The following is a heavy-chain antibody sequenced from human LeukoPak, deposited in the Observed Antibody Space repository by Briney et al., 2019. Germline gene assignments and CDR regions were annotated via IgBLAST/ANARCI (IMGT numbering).Heavy chain of an antibody. Sequence: SETLSLTCAVYGGSFSGYYWSWIRQPPGKGLEWIGEINHSGSTNYNPSLKSRVTISVDTSKNQFSLKLTSVTAADTAVYYCARLYLPATRFDYWGQGTLVTVSS. D-gene: IGHD5-24*01. CDR1: GGSFSGYY. CDR3: ARLYLPATRFDY. CDR2: INHSGST. V-gene: IGHV4-34*01. J-gene: IGHJ4*02.